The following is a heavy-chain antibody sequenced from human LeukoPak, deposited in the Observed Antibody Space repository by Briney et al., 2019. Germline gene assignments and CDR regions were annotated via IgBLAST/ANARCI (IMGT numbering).Heavy chain of an antibody. CDR1: GYTFTSYY. J-gene: IGHJ6*03. CDR2: INPSGGST. V-gene: IGHV1-46*01. Sequence: GASVKVSCKASGYTFTSYYMHWVRQATGQGLEWMGIINPSGGSTSYAQKFQGRVTMTRDTSTSTVYMELSSLRAEDTAVYYCASNEVVKTGNYYYMDVWGKGTTVTVSS. D-gene: IGHD3-10*01. CDR3: ASNEVVKTGNYYYMDV.